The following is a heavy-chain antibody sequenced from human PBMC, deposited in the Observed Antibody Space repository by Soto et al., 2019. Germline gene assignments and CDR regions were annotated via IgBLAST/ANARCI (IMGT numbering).Heavy chain of an antibody. J-gene: IGHJ4*02. CDR3: ARVGGNSEAPYYFDY. V-gene: IGHV1-46*01. CDR2: INPSGGST. CDR1: GYTFTSYY. Sequence: ASVKVSCKASGYTFTSYYMHCVRQAPGQGLEWMGIINPSGGSTSYAQKFQGRVTMTRDTSTSTVYMELSSLRSEDTAVYYCARVGGNSEAPYYFDYWGQGTLVTVSS. D-gene: IGHD2-21*02.